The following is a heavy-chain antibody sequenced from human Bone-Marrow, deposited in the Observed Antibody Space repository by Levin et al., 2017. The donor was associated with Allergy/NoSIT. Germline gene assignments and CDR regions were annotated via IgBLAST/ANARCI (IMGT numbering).Heavy chain of an antibody. CDR1: GGSFTNYY. CDR3: ARQGPFRPRRQIWSQPVYFDF. D-gene: IGHD5-18*01. V-gene: IGHV4-34*12. Sequence: SETLSLTCAVSGGSFTNYYWSWIRQPPGKGLEWIGEIFYSGTTNYNPSLKSRVSISQDTSKSQFSLKLNSVTASDTAVYYCARQGPFRPRRQIWSQPVYFDFWGQGTLVTVSS. J-gene: IGHJ4*02. CDR2: IFYSGTT.